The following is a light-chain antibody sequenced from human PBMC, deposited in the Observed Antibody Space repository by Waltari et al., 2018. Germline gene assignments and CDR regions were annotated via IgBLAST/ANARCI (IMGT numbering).Light chain of an antibody. V-gene: IGLV2-23*01. CDR2: EDN. CDR3: CSYAGGSPRWV. Sequence: QSALTQPASVSGSPGQSNTIPCTDSSSDVGRHTFVPWHQQHPGKAPKVMIYEDNKRPAGLSNRFSGSKSGNTASLTISGLQADDEADYYCCSYAGGSPRWVFGGGTKLTVL. J-gene: IGLJ3*02. CDR1: SSDVGRHTF.